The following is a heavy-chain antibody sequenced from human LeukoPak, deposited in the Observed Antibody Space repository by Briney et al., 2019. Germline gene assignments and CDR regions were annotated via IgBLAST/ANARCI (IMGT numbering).Heavy chain of an antibody. CDR3: ARDAGYCSGGSCYPPSGWFDP. J-gene: IGHJ5*02. V-gene: IGHV3-30-3*01. D-gene: IGHD2-15*01. CDR2: ISYDGSNK. Sequence: GGSLRLSCAASGFTFSSYWMSWVRQAPGKGLEWVAVISYDGSNKYYADSVKGRFTISRDNSKNTLYLQMNSLRAEDTAVYYCARDAGYCSGGSCYPPSGWFDPWGQGTLVTVSS. CDR1: GFTFSSYW.